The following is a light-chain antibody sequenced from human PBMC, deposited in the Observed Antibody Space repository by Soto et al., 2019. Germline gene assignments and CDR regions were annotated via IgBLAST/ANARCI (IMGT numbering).Light chain of an antibody. V-gene: IGKV3D-15*01. Sequence: EIVFWHCPATLSVSPREIATLSCRASQSVISNLAWYQQKPGQAPRLLIFGASNRATGIPARFSGSGSETDFTLTISSLQSEDFAVYYCQQYSVWPLTFGGGTKVDIK. CDR1: QSVISN. CDR3: QQYSVWPLT. CDR2: GAS. J-gene: IGKJ4*01.